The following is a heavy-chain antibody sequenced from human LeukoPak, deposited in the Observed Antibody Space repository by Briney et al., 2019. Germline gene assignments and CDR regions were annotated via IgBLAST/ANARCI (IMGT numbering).Heavy chain of an antibody. CDR3: ARSDIVATIDAFDI. Sequence: PGRSLRLSCAASGFTFSSYGMHWVRQAPGKGLEWVAVICYDGSNKYYADSVKGRFTISRNNSKNTLYLQMNSLRAEDTAVYHCARSDIVATIDAFDIWGQGTMVTVSS. CDR2: ICYDGSNK. D-gene: IGHD5-12*01. J-gene: IGHJ3*02. V-gene: IGHV3-33*01. CDR1: GFTFSSYG.